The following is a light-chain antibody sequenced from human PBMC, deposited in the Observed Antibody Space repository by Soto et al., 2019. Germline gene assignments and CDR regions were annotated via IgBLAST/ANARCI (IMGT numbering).Light chain of an antibody. J-gene: IGKJ4*01. CDR3: QQYNHYSGLS. V-gene: IGKV1-5*01. CDR2: DAS. CDR1: QSITRW. Sequence: DIQMTQSPSTLSASVGDIDTLTCRASQSITRWLAWYQQKPGEAPKLLIYDASSLESGVPSRFSGSGSGTEFTLTISSLQPEDFATYYCQQYNHYSGLSFGGGTKVDIK.